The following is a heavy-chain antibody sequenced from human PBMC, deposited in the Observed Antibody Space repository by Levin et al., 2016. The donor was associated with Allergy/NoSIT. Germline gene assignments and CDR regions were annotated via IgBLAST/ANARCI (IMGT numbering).Heavy chain of an antibody. D-gene: IGHD3-10*01. J-gene: IGHJ6*02. CDR3: ARVSRGVSYYYGMDV. CDR2: IYYSGST. V-gene: IGHV4-59*01. Sequence: WIRQPPGKGLEWIGYIYYSGSTNYNPSLKSRVTISVDTSKNQFSLKLSSVTAADTAVYYCARVSRGVSYYYGMDVWGQGTTVTVSS.